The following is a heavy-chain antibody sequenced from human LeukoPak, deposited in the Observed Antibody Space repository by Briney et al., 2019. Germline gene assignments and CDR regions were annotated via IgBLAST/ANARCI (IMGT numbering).Heavy chain of an antibody. Sequence: ASVKVSCKASGFTLTNYDINWVRQAPGQGLEWMGWMNPINGNTGYARKFQGRVTMTRDTSISTAYMELRSLTSEVTAIYYCVRDGEGVAISVNFWFDPWGQGTLVTVSS. CDR1: GFTLTNYD. V-gene: IGHV1-8*01. CDR2: MNPINGNT. D-gene: IGHD3-10*01. CDR3: VRDGEGVAISVNFWFDP. J-gene: IGHJ5*02.